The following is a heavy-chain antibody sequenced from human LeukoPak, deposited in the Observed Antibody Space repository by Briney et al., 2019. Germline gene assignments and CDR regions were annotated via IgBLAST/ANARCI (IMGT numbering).Heavy chain of an antibody. D-gene: IGHD6-13*01. CDR3: AKPLISSSWFPY. CDR2: ISGSGGST. CDR1: GFTFSSYA. V-gene: IGHV3-23*01. J-gene: IGHJ4*02. Sequence: GGSLRLSCAASGFTFSSYAMSWVRQAPGRGLEWVSAISGSGGSTYYADSVKGRFTISRDNSKNTLYLQMNSLRAEDTAVYYCAKPLISSSWFPYWGQGTLVTVSS.